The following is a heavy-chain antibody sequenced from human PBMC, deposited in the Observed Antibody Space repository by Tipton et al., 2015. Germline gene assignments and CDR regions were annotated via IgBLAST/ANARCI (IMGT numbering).Heavy chain of an antibody. Sequence: TLSLTCTVSGGSISSYYWSWIRQPPGKGLEWIGRIYSSGSTNCNPSLKSRITMSVDTSKNQFSLNLTSVSAADTAVYFCARDDWGATRYWGQGALVTVSS. CDR2: IYSSGST. D-gene: IGHD5-12*01. CDR1: GGSISSYY. CDR3: ARDDWGATRY. V-gene: IGHV4-4*07. J-gene: IGHJ4*02.